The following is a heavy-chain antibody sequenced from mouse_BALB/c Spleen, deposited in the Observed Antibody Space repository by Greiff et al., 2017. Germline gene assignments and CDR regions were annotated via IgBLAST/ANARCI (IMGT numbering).Heavy chain of an antibody. J-gene: IGHJ4*01. V-gene: IGHV5-6-4*01. CDR3: TREREYAMDY. Sequence: DVHLVESGGGLVKPGGSLKLSCAASGFTFSSYTMSWVRQTPEKRLEWVATISSGGSYTYYPDSVKGRFTISRDNAKNTLYLQMSSLKSEDTAMYYCTREREYAMDYWGQGTSVTVSS. CDR1: GFTFSSYT. CDR2: ISSGGSYT.